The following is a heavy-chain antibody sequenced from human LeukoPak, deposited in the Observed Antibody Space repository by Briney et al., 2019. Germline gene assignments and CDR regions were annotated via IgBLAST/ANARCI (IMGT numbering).Heavy chain of an antibody. D-gene: IGHD2-8*01. CDR3: ARDGPYCINGVCHWALRWFDP. CDR1: GGTFSSYA. Sequence: SVKVSCKASGGTFSSYAISWVRQAPVQGLERMGRIIPIFGTANYAQKFQGRVTITTDESTSTAYMELSSLRSEDTAVQYCARDGPYCINGVCHWALRWFDPWGQGTLVTVSS. V-gene: IGHV1-69*05. CDR2: IIPIFGTA. J-gene: IGHJ5*02.